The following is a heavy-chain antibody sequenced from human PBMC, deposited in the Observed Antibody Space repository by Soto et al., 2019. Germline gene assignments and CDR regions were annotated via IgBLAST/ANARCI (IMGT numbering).Heavy chain of an antibody. D-gene: IGHD6-19*01. CDR3: AFSSGLLPFDY. V-gene: IGHV3-66*01. J-gene: IGHJ4*02. CDR1: GFTVSTNY. CDR2: IYSGGST. Sequence: PGGSLRLSCAASGFTVSTNYMSWVRQAPRKGLEWVSMIYSGGSTHYADSVKGRFTISRDNSKNTLYLQMNSLRAEDTAVYYCAFSSGLLPFDYWGQGTLVTVSS.